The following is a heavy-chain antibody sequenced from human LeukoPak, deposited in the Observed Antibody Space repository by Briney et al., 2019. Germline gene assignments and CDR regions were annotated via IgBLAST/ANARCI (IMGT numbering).Heavy chain of an antibody. J-gene: IGHJ3*01. CDR2: ISASYGST. D-gene: IGHD3-22*01. CDR3: AKDYYYDPVDAFDV. CDR1: GFTFSTYA. Sequence: GGSLRLSCAASGFTFSTYAMSWVRQAPGKGLEWVSCISASYGSTYYADSVKGRFTISRDNSKDTLYLQMNSLRPEDTAVYYCAKDYYYDPVDAFDVWGQGTMVSVSS. V-gene: IGHV3-23*01.